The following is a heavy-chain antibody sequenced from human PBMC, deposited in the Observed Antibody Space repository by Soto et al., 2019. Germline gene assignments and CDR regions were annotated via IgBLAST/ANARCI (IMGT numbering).Heavy chain of an antibody. CDR2: IYYSGST. CDR1: GGSISSYY. V-gene: IGHV4-59*01. CDR3: AREKVYYMDV. J-gene: IGHJ6*03. Sequence: SETLSLTCTVSGGSISSYYWSWIRQPPGKGLEWIGYIYYSGSTNYSPSLKSRVTISVDTSKNQFSLKLSSVTAADTAVYYCAREKVYYMDVWGKGTTVTVSS.